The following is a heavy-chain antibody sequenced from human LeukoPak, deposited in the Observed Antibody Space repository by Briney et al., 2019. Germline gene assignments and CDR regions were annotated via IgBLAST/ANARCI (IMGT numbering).Heavy chain of an antibody. Sequence: GASVKVSCKASGYTFTGYYMHWVRQAPGQGLEWMGWINPNSGGTNYAQKFQGRVTMTRDTSISTAYLELSRLRSEDTAVYYCARGRHNRAAGFDYWGQGTLVTVSS. CDR1: GYTFTGYY. V-gene: IGHV1-2*02. CDR2: INPNSGGT. J-gene: IGHJ4*02. CDR3: ARGRHNRAAGFDY. D-gene: IGHD6-13*01.